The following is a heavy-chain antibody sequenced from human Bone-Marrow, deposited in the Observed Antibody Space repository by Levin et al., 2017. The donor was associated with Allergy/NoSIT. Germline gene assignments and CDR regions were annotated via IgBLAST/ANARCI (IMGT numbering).Heavy chain of an antibody. CDR2: IKNSGTT. D-gene: IGHD5-12*01. V-gene: IGHV4-59*01. CDR1: GGSISNSY. CDR3: ASLGYTISYYDYAMDV. Sequence: SETLSLTCSVSGGSISNSYWSWTRQAPGKGLEWIGYIKNSGTTKYNPSLNSRVTISADTSKNQVSLRLTSVTAADTAVYYCASLGYTISYYDYAMDVWGQGTTVTVSS. J-gene: IGHJ6*02.